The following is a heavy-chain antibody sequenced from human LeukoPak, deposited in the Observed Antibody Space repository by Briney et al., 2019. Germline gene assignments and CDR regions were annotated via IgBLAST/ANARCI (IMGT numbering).Heavy chain of an antibody. Sequence: SETLSLTCIVSGASMSSYYWSWIRQPPGNGLEWIAYIYYSGTTNYNPSLMSRVTISVDTSKNQFSLKLNSVTAADTAVYYCAVLTGKSGTASYWGQGTLVTVSS. V-gene: IGHV4-59*01. CDR2: IYYSGTT. CDR3: AVLTGKSGTASY. J-gene: IGHJ4*02. CDR1: GASMSSYY. D-gene: IGHD2-21*02.